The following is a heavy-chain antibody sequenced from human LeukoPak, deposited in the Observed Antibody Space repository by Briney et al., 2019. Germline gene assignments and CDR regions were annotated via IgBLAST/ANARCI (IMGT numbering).Heavy chain of an antibody. V-gene: IGHV4-34*01. J-gene: IGHJ4*02. Sequence: TGGSLRLSCAASGFTFSSYAMSWIRQPPGKGLEWIGEINHSGSTNYNPSLKSRVTISVDTSKNQLSLKLSSVTAADTAVYYCARSCSGGSCDKRVFDYWGQGTLVTVSS. CDR2: INHSGST. D-gene: IGHD2-15*01. CDR3: ARSCSGGSCDKRVFDY. CDR1: GFTFSSYA.